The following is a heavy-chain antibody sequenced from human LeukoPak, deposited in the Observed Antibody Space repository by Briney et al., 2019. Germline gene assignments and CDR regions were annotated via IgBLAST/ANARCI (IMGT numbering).Heavy chain of an antibody. CDR3: ASPSGYSSSWYVGH. D-gene: IGHD6-13*01. J-gene: IGHJ5*02. CDR2: IGSGSTTI. V-gene: IGHV3-48*04. Sequence: GGSLRLSCVVSGFTFSSHSMNWVRQAPGKGLEWVSYIGSGSTTIYYADSVKGRFTISRDNAENSLYLQMNSLRAEDTAMYYCASPSGYSSSWYVGHWGQGTLVTVSS. CDR1: GFTFSSHS.